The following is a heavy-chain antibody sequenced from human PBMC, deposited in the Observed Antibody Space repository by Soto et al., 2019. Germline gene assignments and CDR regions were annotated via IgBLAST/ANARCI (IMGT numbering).Heavy chain of an antibody. D-gene: IGHD4-17*01. CDR3: ARENNYGDLAYCYFDL. Sequence: QVQLQESGPGLVKPSQTLSLTCTVSGGSISSGDYYWSWIRQPPGKGLEWIGYIYYSGSTYYNPSRKSRVAISVDTSKNQFSLKLSSVTAADTAVYYCARENNYGDLAYCYFDLWGRCTLVTVSS. CDR2: IYYSGST. V-gene: IGHV4-30-4*01. J-gene: IGHJ2*01. CDR1: GGSISSGDYY.